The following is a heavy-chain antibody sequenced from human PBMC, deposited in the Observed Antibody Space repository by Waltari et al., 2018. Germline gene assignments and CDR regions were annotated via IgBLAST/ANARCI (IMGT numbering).Heavy chain of an antibody. CDR3: AGRGNGWKTPQDYDAMDV. D-gene: IGHD6-25*01. CDR1: GFTFNSYW. Sequence: EEQLVQSGAEVKKPGESLKISCKGSGFTFNSYWIAWVGRLPGQGLEWMGIIYAGASDIRYSAAFEGQVSISVDKSINTAYLQWRSLEASDTGIYYCAGRGNGWKTPQDYDAMDVWGQGTTVTVSS. CDR2: IYAGASDI. V-gene: IGHV5-51*03. J-gene: IGHJ6*02.